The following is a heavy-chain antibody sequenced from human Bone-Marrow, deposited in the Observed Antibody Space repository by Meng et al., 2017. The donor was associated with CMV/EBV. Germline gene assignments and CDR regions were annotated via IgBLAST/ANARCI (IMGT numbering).Heavy chain of an antibody. CDR3: ARARELLQGHNWFDP. D-gene: IGHD1-26*01. CDR1: GGSISSYY. Sequence: SETLSLTCTVSGGSISSYYWSWIRQPPGKGLEWIGYIYYSGSTYYNPSLKSRVTISVDTSKNQFSLKLSSVTAADTAVYYCARARELLQGHNWFDPWGQGTLVTVSS. CDR2: IYYSGST. J-gene: IGHJ5*02. V-gene: IGHV4-59*08.